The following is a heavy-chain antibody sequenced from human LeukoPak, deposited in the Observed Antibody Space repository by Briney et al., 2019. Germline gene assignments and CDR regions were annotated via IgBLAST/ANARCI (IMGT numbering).Heavy chain of an antibody. Sequence: ASVKVSCKASGYTFTSYAMHWVRQAPGQRLEWMGWINAGDGNTKYSQKFQGRVTITRDTSASTAYMELSSLRSEDTAVYYCARDSIGGGVMWIQLWYYFDYWGQGTLVTASS. D-gene: IGHD5-18*01. V-gene: IGHV1-3*01. CDR3: ARDSIGGGVMWIQLWYYFDY. CDR1: GYTFTSYA. CDR2: INAGDGNT. J-gene: IGHJ4*02.